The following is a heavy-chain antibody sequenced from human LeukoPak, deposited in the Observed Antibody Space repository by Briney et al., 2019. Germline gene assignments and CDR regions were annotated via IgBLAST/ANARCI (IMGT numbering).Heavy chain of an antibody. D-gene: IGHD3-22*01. CDR2: ISAYNGNT. CDR3: ARAHPEYYDSRGRNPLDY. CDR1: GYTFTTFG. V-gene: IGHV1-18*01. J-gene: IGHJ4*02. Sequence: ASVKVSCKASGYTFTTFGLSWLRQAPGQGLEWMGWISAYNGNTNYAQQLQGRVTMTTDTSTSTANMELRSLRSDDTAVYYCARAHPEYYDSRGRNPLDYWGQGTLVTVSS.